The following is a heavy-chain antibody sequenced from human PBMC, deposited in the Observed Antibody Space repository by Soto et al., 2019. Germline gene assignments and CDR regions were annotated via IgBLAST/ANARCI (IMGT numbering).Heavy chain of an antibody. CDR1: GGTFSSYT. Sequence: QVQLVQSGAEVKKPGSSVKVSCKASGGTFSSYTIRWVRQAPGQGLEWMGRIIPILGIANYAQKFQGRVTITADKSTVTAYMDLSSLRSEATAVYYCARWAAAGAEYFQHCGKGTLVTVSS. D-gene: IGHD6-13*01. CDR2: IIPILGIA. V-gene: IGHV1-69*02. J-gene: IGHJ1*01. CDR3: ARWAAAGAEYFQH.